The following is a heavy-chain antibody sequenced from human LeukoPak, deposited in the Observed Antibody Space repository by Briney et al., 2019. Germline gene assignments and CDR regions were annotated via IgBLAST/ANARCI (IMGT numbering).Heavy chain of an antibody. J-gene: IGHJ4*02. Sequence: PGGSLRLSCAASEFTFSSYWMSWVRQAPGKGLEWVANIKQDGSEKYYVDSVKGRFTISRDNAKNSLYLQMNSLRAEDTAVYYCAREEIELGYCSSTSCWEDYWGQGTLVTVS. CDR1: EFTFSSYW. CDR2: IKQDGSEK. V-gene: IGHV3-7*01. D-gene: IGHD2-2*01. CDR3: AREEIELGYCSSTSCWEDY.